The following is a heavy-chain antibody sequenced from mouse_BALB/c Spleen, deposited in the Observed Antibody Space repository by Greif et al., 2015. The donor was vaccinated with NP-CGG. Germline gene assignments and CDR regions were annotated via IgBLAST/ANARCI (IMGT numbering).Heavy chain of an antibody. V-gene: IGHV1-69*02. Sequence: QVHVKQSGAELVKPGASVKLSCKASGYTFTSYWMHWVKQRPGQGLEWIGDVDPSDSYTNYNQKFKGKATLTVDKSSSTAYMQLSSLTSEDSAVYYCARKDNRGYAMDYWGQGSSVTVSS. J-gene: IGHJ4*01. CDR3: ARKDNRGYAMDY. CDR2: VDPSDSYT. D-gene: IGHD1-3*01. CDR1: GYTFTSYW.